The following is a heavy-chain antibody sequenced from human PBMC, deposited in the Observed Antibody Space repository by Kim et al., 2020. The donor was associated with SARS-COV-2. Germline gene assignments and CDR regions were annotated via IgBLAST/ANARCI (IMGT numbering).Heavy chain of an antibody. J-gene: IGHJ6*02. CDR2: MNPNSGNT. CDR3: ARRPRPPRQQLDRNYYYYGMDV. CDR1: GYTFTSYD. Sequence: ASVKVSCKASGYTFTSYDINWVRQATGQGLEWMGWMNPNSGNTGYAQKFQGRVTMTRNTSISTAYMELSSLRAEDTAVYYCARRPRPPRQQLDRNYYYYGMDVWGQGTTVTVSS. D-gene: IGHD6-13*01. V-gene: IGHV1-8*01.